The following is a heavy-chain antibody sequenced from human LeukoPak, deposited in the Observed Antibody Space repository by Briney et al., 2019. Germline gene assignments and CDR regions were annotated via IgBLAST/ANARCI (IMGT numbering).Heavy chain of an antibody. CDR3: ARVTYSIFDY. CDR2: IYYSGST. J-gene: IGHJ4*02. V-gene: IGHV4-39*01. CDR1: GGSISSSSYY. D-gene: IGHD2-21*01. Sequence: SETLSLTCTVSGGSISSSSYYWGWIRQPPGKGLEWIGSIYYSGSTYYNPSLKSRVTISVDTSKNQFSLKLSSVTAADTAVYYCARVTYSIFDYWGQGTLVTVSS.